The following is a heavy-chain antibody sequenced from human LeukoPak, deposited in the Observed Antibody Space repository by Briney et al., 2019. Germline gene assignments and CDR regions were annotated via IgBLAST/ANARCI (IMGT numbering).Heavy chain of an antibody. CDR3: TTDRDYENYLDY. CDR2: IKSKTDGGTT. D-gene: IGHD4-17*01. Sequence: GGSLRLSCAASGFTFNIAWMSWVRQAPGKGLEWVGRIKSKTDGGTTDYAAPVKGRFTISRDDSKNTLYLQMNSLKTEDTAVYYCTTDRDYENYLDYWGQGTLVTVSS. V-gene: IGHV3-15*01. CDR1: GFTFNIAW. J-gene: IGHJ4*02.